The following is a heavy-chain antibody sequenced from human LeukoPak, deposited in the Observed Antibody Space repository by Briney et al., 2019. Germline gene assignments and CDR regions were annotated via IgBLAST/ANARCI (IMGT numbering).Heavy chain of an antibody. CDR1: GFTFSSYA. CDR2: ISGSGGST. J-gene: IGHJ4*02. Sequence: GGSLRLSCAASGFTFSSYAMSWVRQAPGKGLEWVSAISGSGGSTYYADSVKGRFTISRDNSKNTLYLQMNSLRAEDTAVYYCAKDPNDYVWGSYRFVYWGQGTLVTVSS. D-gene: IGHD3-16*02. CDR3: AKDPNDYVWGSYRFVY. V-gene: IGHV3-23*01.